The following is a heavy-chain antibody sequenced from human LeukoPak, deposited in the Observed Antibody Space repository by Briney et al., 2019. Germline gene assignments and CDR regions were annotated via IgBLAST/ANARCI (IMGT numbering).Heavy chain of an antibody. V-gene: IGHV3-23*01. J-gene: IGHJ4*02. CDR2: ISGSGGST. CDR3: VSPSNELWFGSYYFDY. D-gene: IGHD3-10*01. CDR1: GFTFSSYA. Sequence: PGGSLRLSCAASGFTFSSYAMIWVRQAPGKGLEWVSAISGSGGSTYYADSVKGRFTISRDNSKNTLYLQMNSLRAEDTAVYYCVSPSNELWFGSYYFDYWGQGTLVTVSS.